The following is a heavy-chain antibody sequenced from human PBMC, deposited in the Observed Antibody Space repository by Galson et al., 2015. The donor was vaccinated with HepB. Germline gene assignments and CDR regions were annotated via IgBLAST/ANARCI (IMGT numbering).Heavy chain of an antibody. CDR2: VSGDGRVT. CDR1: GLTFSAYS. CDR3: AKHSDNTAEGRWFDF. J-gene: IGHJ5*01. V-gene: IGHV3-23*01. D-gene: IGHD1-26*01. Sequence: SLRLSCAASGLTFSAYSVTWVRQAPGKGLEWVSSVSGDGRVTRYADSVKGRFTISRDNSKNTLHLQMSSLRAEDTAVYYCAKHSDNTAEGRWFDFWGQGTLVTVSS.